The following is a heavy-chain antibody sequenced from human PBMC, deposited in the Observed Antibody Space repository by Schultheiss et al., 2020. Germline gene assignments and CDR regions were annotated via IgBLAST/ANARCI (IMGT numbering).Heavy chain of an antibody. J-gene: IGHJ6*02. CDR1: GGSISSGDYY. CDR2: IYYSGST. V-gene: IGHV4-30-4*01. Sequence: TLSLTCTVSGGSISSGDYYWSWIRQPPGKGLEWIGYIYYSGSTYYNPSLKSRVTISVDKSQNQFSLQLNSVTPEDTAVYYCARSGASSSWYELGVWGQGTTVTVSS. CDR3: ARSGASSSWYELGV. D-gene: IGHD6-13*01.